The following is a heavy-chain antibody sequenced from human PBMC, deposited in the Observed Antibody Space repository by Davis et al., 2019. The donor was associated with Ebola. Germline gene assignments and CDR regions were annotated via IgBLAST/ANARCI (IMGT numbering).Heavy chain of an antibody. CDR3: ARWVVTPTYYYYGMDV. D-gene: IGHD4-23*01. Sequence: PSETLSLTCTVSGGSISSYYWSWIRQPPGKGLEWIGYIYYSGSTNYNPSLKSRVTISVDTSKNQFSLKLSSVTAADTAVYYCARWVVTPTYYYYGMDVWGQGTTVTVSS. CDR1: GGSISSYY. CDR2: IYYSGST. J-gene: IGHJ6*02. V-gene: IGHV4-59*08.